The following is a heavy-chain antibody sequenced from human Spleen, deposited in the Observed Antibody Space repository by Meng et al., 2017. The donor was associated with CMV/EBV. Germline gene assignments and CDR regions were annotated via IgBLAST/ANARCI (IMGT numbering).Heavy chain of an antibody. CDR2: ISYDGSNK. D-gene: IGHD3-22*01. J-gene: IGHJ4*02. V-gene: IGHV3-30-3*01. Sequence: GESLKISCAASGFTFSSYAMHWVRQAPGKGLEWVAVISYDGSNKYYADSVKGRLTISRDNSKNTLYLQMNSLRAEDTAVYYCARGESSGYLDYWGQGTLVTVSS. CDR1: GFTFSSYA. CDR3: ARGESSGYLDY.